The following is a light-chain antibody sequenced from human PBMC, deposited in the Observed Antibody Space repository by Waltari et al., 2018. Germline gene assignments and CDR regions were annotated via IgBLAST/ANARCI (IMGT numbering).Light chain of an antibody. Sequence: IPITQSPSSLSASVGDKVHITCRASQSISSYLNWYQQKPGKAPKLLIYAASSLQSGVPSRFSGSGSGTDFTLTISSLQPEDFATYYCQQSYSTLDTFGQGTKLEIK. CDR3: QQSYSTLDT. CDR1: QSISSY. V-gene: IGKV1-39*01. CDR2: AAS. J-gene: IGKJ2*01.